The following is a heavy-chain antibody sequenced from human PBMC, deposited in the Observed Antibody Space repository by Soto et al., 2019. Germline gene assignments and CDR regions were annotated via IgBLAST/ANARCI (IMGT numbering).Heavy chain of an antibody. CDR1: GFTFSRYG. CDR3: ASLGSITIFGVVTEDALDI. CDR2: IWYDGNNE. D-gene: IGHD3-3*01. J-gene: IGHJ3*02. Sequence: QVQLVESGGGVVQPGRSLRLSCAASGFTFSRYGMHWVRQAPGKGLEWVAFIWYDGNNEYYAQSVKGRFTISRDNSKNTLHLQMNSLRAEDTAVYYCASLGSITIFGVVTEDALDIWGQGTMVTVSS. V-gene: IGHV3-33*01.